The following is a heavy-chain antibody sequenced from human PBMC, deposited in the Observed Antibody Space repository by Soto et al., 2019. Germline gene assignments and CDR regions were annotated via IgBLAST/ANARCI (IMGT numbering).Heavy chain of an antibody. V-gene: IGHV1-18*04. J-gene: IGHJ6*02. D-gene: IGHD6-13*01. Sequence: ASVKLPCKASGYTFTSYGISWVRQAPGQGLEWMGWISAYNGNTNYAQKLQGRVTMTTDTSTSTAYMELRSLRSDDTAVYYCAREYSSSWFTQDYYYYGMDVWGQGTTVTVSS. CDR1: GYTFTSYG. CDR3: AREYSSSWFTQDYYYYGMDV. CDR2: ISAYNGNT.